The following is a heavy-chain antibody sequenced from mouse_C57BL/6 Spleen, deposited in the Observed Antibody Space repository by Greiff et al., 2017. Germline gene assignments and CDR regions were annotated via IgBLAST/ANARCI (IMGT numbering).Heavy chain of an antibody. Sequence: QVHVKQPGAELVKPGASVKMSCKASGYTFTSYWITWVKQRPGQGLEWIGDIYPGSGSTNYNEKFKSKATLTVDTSSSTAYMQLSSLTSEDSAVYYCARGIYDGYSAMDYWGQGTSVTVSS. CDR1: GYTFTSYW. CDR3: ARGIYDGYSAMDY. J-gene: IGHJ4*01. V-gene: IGHV1-55*01. D-gene: IGHD2-3*01. CDR2: IYPGSGST.